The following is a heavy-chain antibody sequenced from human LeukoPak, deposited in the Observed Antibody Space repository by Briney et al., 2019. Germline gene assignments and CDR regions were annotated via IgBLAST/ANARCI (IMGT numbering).Heavy chain of an antibody. Sequence: SETLSLTCTVSGGSISSSSYYWAWIRQPPGKGLEWIGSIYYSGNTYYKSSLKSRVTISVDTSKNQFSLKLSSVTAADTAVYYCARLLWQQLAYYWGQGTLVTVSS. CDR3: ARLLWQQLAYY. D-gene: IGHD6-13*01. V-gene: IGHV4-39*07. CDR2: IYYSGNT. CDR1: GGSISSSSYY. J-gene: IGHJ4*02.